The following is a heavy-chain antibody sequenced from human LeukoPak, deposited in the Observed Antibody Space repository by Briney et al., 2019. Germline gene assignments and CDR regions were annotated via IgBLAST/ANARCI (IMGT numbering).Heavy chain of an antibody. V-gene: IGHV4-39*07. Sequence: SETLSLTCTVSGGSISSTSYYWSWIRQPPDKGLEWIGEINHNGSTNYNPSLKSRVTMSVDTSKNQFSLKLISVTAADTAVYYCARYSGESNWFDPWGQGTLVIVSS. CDR1: GGSISSTSYY. J-gene: IGHJ5*02. D-gene: IGHD3-10*01. CDR2: INHNGST. CDR3: ARYSGESNWFDP.